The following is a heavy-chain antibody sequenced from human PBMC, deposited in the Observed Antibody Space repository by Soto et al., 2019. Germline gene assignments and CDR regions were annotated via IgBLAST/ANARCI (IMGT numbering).Heavy chain of an antibody. Sequence: SVKVSCKASGVTFSSYAISWVRQAPGQGLEWMGGIIPIFGTANYAQKFQGRVTITADESTSTAYMELSSLRSEDTAVYYCARVKGYCSSTSCYSHKGDNWFDPWGQGTLVTVSS. D-gene: IGHD2-2*01. J-gene: IGHJ5*02. CDR2: IIPIFGTA. CDR3: ARVKGYCSSTSCYSHKGDNWFDP. CDR1: GVTFSSYA. V-gene: IGHV1-69*13.